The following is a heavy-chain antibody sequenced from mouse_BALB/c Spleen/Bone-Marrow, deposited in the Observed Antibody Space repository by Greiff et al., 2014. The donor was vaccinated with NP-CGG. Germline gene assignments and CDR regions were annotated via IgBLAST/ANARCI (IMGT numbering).Heavy chain of an antibody. CDR3: AGPAWFAY. V-gene: IGHV1-14*01. CDR2: INPYNDGT. Sequence: EVKLVESGPELVKPGASVKMSCKASGYTFTSYIIHWVKQKPGQGLEWIGYINPYNDGTKYNEKFKGKATLSSDKSSSTAYMELSSLTSADSAVYYCAGPAWFAYWGQGTLVTVS. J-gene: IGHJ3*01. CDR1: GYTFTSYI.